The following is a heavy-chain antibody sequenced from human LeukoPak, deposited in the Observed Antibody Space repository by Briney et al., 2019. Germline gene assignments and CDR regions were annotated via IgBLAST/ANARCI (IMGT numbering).Heavy chain of an antibody. V-gene: IGHV3-74*01. Sequence: PGGSLRLSCAASGFTLSSYWMHWVRQAPGKGLVWVSRINSDGSDTIYGDSVKGRFTIARDNAKNTLYLQMDSLRAKDTAVYDCARDINRRVFTDYCCRGTLVTVAS. CDR3: ARDINRRVFTDY. J-gene: IGHJ4*02. CDR2: INSDGSDT. CDR1: GFTLSSYW.